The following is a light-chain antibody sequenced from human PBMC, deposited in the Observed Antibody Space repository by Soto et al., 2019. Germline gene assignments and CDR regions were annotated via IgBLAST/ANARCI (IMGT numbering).Light chain of an antibody. CDR1: QSISSK. Sequence: EIVMTQSPATLSVSPGEGATLSCRASQSISSKLAWYQQKRGQAPRLLIYGASTRATGVPARFSGSGSGTEFTLTVSSLQSEDLAVYYCQHYNDWRCTFGQGTKVEIK. CDR2: GAS. CDR3: QHYNDWRCT. J-gene: IGKJ1*01. V-gene: IGKV3-15*01.